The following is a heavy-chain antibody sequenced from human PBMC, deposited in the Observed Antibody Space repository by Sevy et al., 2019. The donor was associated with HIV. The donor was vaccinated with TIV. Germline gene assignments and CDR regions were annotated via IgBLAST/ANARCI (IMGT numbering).Heavy chain of an antibody. Sequence: GGSLRLSCAASGFTFSSYEMNWVRQAPGKGLEWVSYISSSGSTIYYADSVKGRFTISRDNAKNSLYLQMNSLRAEDTAVYYCAGSSYYAFDIWGQGTMVTVSS. V-gene: IGHV3-48*03. CDR2: ISSSGSTI. J-gene: IGHJ3*02. D-gene: IGHD2-15*01. CDR1: GFTFSSYE. CDR3: AGSSYYAFDI.